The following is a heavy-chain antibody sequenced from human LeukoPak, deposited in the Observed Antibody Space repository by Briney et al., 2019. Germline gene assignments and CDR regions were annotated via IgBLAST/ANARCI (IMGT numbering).Heavy chain of an antibody. CDR3: ARQYDYDFWSGPSGFGMDV. D-gene: IGHD3-3*01. J-gene: IGHJ4*02. CDR2: IYYSGST. V-gene: IGHV4-39*01. Sequence: PSETLSLTCTVSGGSISSSSYYWGWIRQPPGKGLEWIGSIYYSGSTYYNPSLKSRATISVDTSKNQFSLKLSSVTAADTAVYYCARQYDYDFWSGPSGFGMDVWGQGTLVTVSS. CDR1: GGSISSSSYY.